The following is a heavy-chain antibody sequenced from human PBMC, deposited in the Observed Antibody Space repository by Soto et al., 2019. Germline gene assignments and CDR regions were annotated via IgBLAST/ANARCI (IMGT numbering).Heavy chain of an antibody. Sequence: GGSLRLSCAASGFSVAVKYMSWVRQAPGKGLEWVSVIFSGGSTYYADSVKGRFSISRDNSKNTLYLQMNSLRGEDTAVYYCASYAFGWGDYWGQGTLVTVSS. CDR1: GFSVAVKY. J-gene: IGHJ4*02. V-gene: IGHV3-66*01. CDR3: ASYAFGWGDY. CDR2: IFSGGST. D-gene: IGHD3-16*01.